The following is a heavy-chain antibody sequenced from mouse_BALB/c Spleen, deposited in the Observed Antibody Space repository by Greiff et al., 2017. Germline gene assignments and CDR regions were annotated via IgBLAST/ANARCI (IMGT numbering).Heavy chain of an antibody. CDR2: IWAGGST. CDR3: AREVRRGDAMDY. D-gene: IGHD2-14*01. Sequence: VKLQESGPGLVAPSQSLSITCTVSGFSLTSYGVHWVRQPPGKGLEWLGVIWAGGSTNYNSALMSRLSISKDNSKSQVFLKMNSLQTDDTAMYYCAREVRRGDAMDYWGQGTSVTVSS. CDR1: GFSLTSYG. V-gene: IGHV2-9*02. J-gene: IGHJ4*01.